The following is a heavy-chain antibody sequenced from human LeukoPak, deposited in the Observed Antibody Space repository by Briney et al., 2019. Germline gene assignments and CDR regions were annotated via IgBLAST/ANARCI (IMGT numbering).Heavy chain of an antibody. CDR2: IWYDGTNK. V-gene: IGHV3-33*01. D-gene: IGHD2-21*02. CDR3: ARIGGDRHPIEY. Sequence: PGGSLRLSCAASGCTFSSYGMHWVRQAPGKGLERVAVIWYDGTNKYYADSVKRRFTISRDNSKNTLYLQMNSLRAEDTAVYYCARIGGDRHPIEYWGQGTLVTVSS. CDR1: GCTFSSYG. J-gene: IGHJ4*02.